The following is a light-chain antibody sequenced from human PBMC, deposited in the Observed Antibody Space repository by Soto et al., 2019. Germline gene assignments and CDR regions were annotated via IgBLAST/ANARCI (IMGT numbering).Light chain of an antibody. J-gene: IGKJ2*01. Sequence: DIQMTQSPSTLSASVGDRVTITCRASQSISSWLAWYQQKPGKAPNLLIYDASTLESGVPSRFSGSGSGTEFTLTISSLQPDDFATCYCQQYNSYSTFGQGTKLEIK. CDR2: DAS. CDR3: QQYNSYST. V-gene: IGKV1-5*01. CDR1: QSISSW.